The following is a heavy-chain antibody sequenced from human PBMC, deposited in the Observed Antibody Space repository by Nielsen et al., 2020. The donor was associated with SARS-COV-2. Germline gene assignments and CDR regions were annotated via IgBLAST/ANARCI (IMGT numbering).Heavy chain of an antibody. J-gene: IGHJ4*02. Sequence: GSLRLSCTVSGGSISSSSYYWGWIRQPPGKGLEWIGSIYYSGSTYYNPSLKSRVTISVDTSKNQFSLKLSSVTAADTAVYYCARHPGATQEYYFDYWGQGTLVTVSS. CDR1: GGSISSSSYY. CDR3: ARHPGATQEYYFDY. V-gene: IGHV4-39*01. CDR2: IYYSGST. D-gene: IGHD1-26*01.